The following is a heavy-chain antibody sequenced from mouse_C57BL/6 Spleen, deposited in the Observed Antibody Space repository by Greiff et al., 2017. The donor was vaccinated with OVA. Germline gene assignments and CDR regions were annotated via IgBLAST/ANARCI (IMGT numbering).Heavy chain of an antibody. CDR2: IYPGGGNT. J-gene: IGHJ4*01. V-gene: IGHV1-66*01. CDR1: GYSFTSYY. CDR3: ARKGVASPMDY. D-gene: IGHD6-1*01. Sequence: QVQLKESGPELVKPGASVKISCKASGYSFTSYYIHWVKQRPGQGLEWIGWIYPGGGNTKYNEKFKGKATLTADTSSSTAYMQLSSLTSEDSAVYYCARKGVASPMDYWGQGTSATVSS.